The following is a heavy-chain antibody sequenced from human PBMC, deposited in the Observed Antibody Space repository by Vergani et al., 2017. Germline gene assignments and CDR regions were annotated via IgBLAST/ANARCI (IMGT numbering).Heavy chain of an antibody. CDR1: GFTFGDYA. V-gene: IGHV3-21*01. J-gene: IGHJ6*03. CDR3: ARKPYYYYDYYMDV. CDR2: ISSSSSYI. Sequence: EVQLLESGGGLVQPGGSLRLSCTASGFTFGDYAMNWVRQAPGKGLEWVSSISSSSSYIYYADSVKGRFTISRDNAKNSLYLQMNSLRAEDTAVYYCARKPYYYYDYYMDVWGKGTTVTVSS.